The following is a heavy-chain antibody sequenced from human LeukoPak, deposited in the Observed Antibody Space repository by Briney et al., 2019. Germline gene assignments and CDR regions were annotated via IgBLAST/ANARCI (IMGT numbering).Heavy chain of an antibody. J-gene: IGHJ4*02. CDR3: ARGLGGDYVLVSSFDY. Sequence: SETLSLTCAVYGGSFSGYYWSWIRQPPGKGLEWIGEINHSGSTNYNPSLKSRVTISVDTSKNQFSPKLSSVTAADTAVYYCARGLGGDYVLVSSFDYWGQRTLVTVSS. CDR2: INHSGST. D-gene: IGHD4-17*01. V-gene: IGHV4-34*01. CDR1: GGSFSGYY.